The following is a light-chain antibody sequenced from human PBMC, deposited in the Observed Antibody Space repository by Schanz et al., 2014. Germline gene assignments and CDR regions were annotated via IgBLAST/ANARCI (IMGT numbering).Light chain of an antibody. CDR1: SSDVGGYKF. Sequence: QSALTQPRSVSGSPGQSVTFSCTGTSSDVGGYKFVSWYQQHPGKAPKLMIHEVSRRPSGVPDRFSGSKSGNTASLTISGLQAEDEADYYCCSYAGSSTFVFGTGTQLTVL. CDR2: EVS. J-gene: IGLJ1*01. V-gene: IGLV2-11*01. CDR3: CSYAGSSTFV.